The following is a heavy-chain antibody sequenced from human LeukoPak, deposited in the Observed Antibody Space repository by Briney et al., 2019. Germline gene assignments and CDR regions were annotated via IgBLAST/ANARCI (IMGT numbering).Heavy chain of an antibody. Sequence: ASVKVSCKVSGYTLTELSMHWVRQAPGKGLGRMGGFDPEDGETIYAQKFQGRVTMTGDTSTDTAYMELSSLRSEDTAVYYCATDAQGGAPGDYWGQGTLVTVSS. V-gene: IGHV1-24*01. CDR1: GYTLTELS. CDR2: FDPEDGET. CDR3: ATDAQGGAPGDY. J-gene: IGHJ4*02. D-gene: IGHD1-26*01.